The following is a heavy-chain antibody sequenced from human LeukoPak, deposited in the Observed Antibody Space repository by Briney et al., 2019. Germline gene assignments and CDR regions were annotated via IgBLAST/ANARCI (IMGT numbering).Heavy chain of an antibody. V-gene: IGHV4-30-2*01. CDR3: ARVIDSSGYYFDY. CDR2: IYHSGST. Sequence: SGTLSLTCAVSGGSISSGGYSWSWIRQPPGKGLEWIGYIYHSGSTYYNPSLKSRVTISVDRSKNQFSLKLSSVTAADTAVYYCARVIDSSGYYFDYWGQGTLVTVSS. D-gene: IGHD3-22*01. CDR1: GGSISSGGYS. J-gene: IGHJ4*02.